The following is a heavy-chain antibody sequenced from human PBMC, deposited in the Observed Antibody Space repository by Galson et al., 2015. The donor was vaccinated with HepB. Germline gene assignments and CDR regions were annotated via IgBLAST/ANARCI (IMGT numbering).Heavy chain of an antibody. J-gene: IGHJ4*02. CDR1: GFTFSSYS. D-gene: IGHD1-26*01. Sequence: SLRLSCAASGFTFSSYSMNWVRQAPGKGLEWVSSISSSSSYIYYADSVKGRFTISRDNAKNSLYLQMNSLRAEDTAVYYCARDRGIVGAPLDYWGQGTLVTVSS. CDR2: ISSSSSYI. V-gene: IGHV3-21*01. CDR3: ARDRGIVGAPLDY.